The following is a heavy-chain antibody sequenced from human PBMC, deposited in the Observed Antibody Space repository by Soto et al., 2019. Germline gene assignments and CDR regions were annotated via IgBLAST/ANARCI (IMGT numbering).Heavy chain of an antibody. D-gene: IGHD1-26*01. V-gene: IGHV3-7*01. CDR1: GFNFRSFW. CDR3: AKNQGVELVPLATVDWFDP. CDR2: IKQDGSET. Sequence: EAQLVESGGGLVQPGGSLRLSCAASGFNFRSFWMSWVRQAPGKGLEWVANIKQDGSETSYVDSVKGRFTIARDNAEDSLYLQMNSLRADDTAIYYCAKNQGVELVPLATVDWFDPWGQGSVVTVSS. J-gene: IGHJ5*02.